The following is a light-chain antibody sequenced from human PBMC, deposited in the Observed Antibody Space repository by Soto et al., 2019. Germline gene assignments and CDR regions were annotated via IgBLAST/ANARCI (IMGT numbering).Light chain of an antibody. CDR1: QSISSN. CDR3: QQYGSSPET. CDR2: GAS. Sequence: EIVMTQSPATLSVSPGEGATLSCRASQSISSNLAWYQQKPGQAPRLVIYGASSRATGIPDRFSGSGSGTDFTLTISRLEPEDFAVYYCQQYGSSPETFGQGTKVDIK. V-gene: IGKV3-20*01. J-gene: IGKJ1*01.